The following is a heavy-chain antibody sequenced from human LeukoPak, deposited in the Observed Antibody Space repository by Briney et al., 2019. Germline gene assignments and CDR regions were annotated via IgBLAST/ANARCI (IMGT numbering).Heavy chain of an antibody. D-gene: IGHD3-10*01. Sequence: PSETLSLTCAVYGGSFSGYYWSWIRQPPGKGLEWIGEINHSGSTNYNPSLKSRVTISVDTSKNQFSLKLSSVTAADTAVYYCARSLWFGEFDYWGQGTLVTVSS. V-gene: IGHV4-34*01. CDR1: GGSFSGYY. CDR3: ARSLWFGEFDY. J-gene: IGHJ4*02. CDR2: INHSGST.